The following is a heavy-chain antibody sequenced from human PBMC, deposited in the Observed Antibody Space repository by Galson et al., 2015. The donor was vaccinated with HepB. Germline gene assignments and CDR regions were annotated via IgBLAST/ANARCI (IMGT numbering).Heavy chain of an antibody. D-gene: IGHD3-10*01. Sequence: PALVKPTQTLTLTCTFSGFSLSTSGMCVSWIRQPPGKALEWLARIDWDDDKYYSTSLKTRLTISKDTSKNQVVLTMTNMDPVDTATYYCARCPFDITMVRGVITYYYYGMDVWGQGTTVTVSS. CDR1: GFSLSTSGMC. J-gene: IGHJ6*02. V-gene: IGHV2-70*11. CDR2: IDWDDDK. CDR3: ARCPFDITMVRGVITYYYYGMDV.